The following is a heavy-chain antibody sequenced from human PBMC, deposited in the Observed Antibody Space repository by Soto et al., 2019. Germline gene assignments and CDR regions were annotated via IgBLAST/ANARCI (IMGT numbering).Heavy chain of an antibody. V-gene: IGHV1-69*13. D-gene: IGHD3-16*01. Sequence: SVKVSCKASGGTFSSYAISWVRQAPGQGLEWMGGIIPIFGTANYAQKFQGRVTITADASTSTAYMGLSSLRSEDTAVYYCARDRPFINYYYMDVWGQGTTVTVSS. CDR1: GGTFSSYA. J-gene: IGHJ6*02. CDR2: IIPIFGTA. CDR3: ARDRPFINYYYMDV.